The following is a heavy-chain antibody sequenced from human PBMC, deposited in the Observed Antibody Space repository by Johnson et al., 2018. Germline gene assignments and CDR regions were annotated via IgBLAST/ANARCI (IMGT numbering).Heavy chain of an antibody. CDR2: IKQDGSEK. D-gene: IGHD3-22*01. CDR1: GFTFSSYW. V-gene: IGHV3-7*03. CDR3: AKGLGEEFDMIVVVVDAFDI. Sequence: VQLVESGGGLVQPGGSLRLSCESSGFTFSSYWMTWVRQAPGKGLEWVANIKQDGSEKNYVDSVKGRFTISRDNSKNTLYLQMNSLRAEDTAVYYCAKGLGEEFDMIVVVVDAFDIWGQGTMVTVSS. J-gene: IGHJ3*02.